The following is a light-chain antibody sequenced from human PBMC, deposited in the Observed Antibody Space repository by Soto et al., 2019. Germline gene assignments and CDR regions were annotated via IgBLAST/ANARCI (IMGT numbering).Light chain of an antibody. Sequence: QSALTQPASVSASPGQSITISCTGTSSDVGGSYYVSWYQQYPGKAPRLMIYEVSNRPTGVSNRFSGSKSGNTASLTISGLQADDEADYYCSSYTTSSPLVVFGGGTKLTVL. CDR1: SSDVGGSYY. CDR2: EVS. CDR3: SSYTTSSPLVV. V-gene: IGLV2-14*01. J-gene: IGLJ2*01.